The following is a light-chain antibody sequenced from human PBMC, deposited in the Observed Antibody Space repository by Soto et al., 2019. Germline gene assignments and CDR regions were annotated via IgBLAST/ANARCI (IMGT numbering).Light chain of an antibody. Sequence: IVLTQYPGTLSLSPGERATLSCRASQSVSSSYLAWYQQKPGQAPRLLIYGASSRATGIPDRFSGSGSGTDFSLTIIRLEPEDFALFYCQQYGSSPYTFGQGTHLEIK. CDR1: QSVSSSY. J-gene: IGKJ2*01. CDR3: QQYGSSPYT. V-gene: IGKV3-20*01. CDR2: GAS.